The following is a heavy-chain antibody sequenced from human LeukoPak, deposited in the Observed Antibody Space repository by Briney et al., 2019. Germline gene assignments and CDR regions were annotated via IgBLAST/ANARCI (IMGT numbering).Heavy chain of an antibody. J-gene: IGHJ4*02. CDR1: GFTFSSCS. CDR3: ARDELGIRTKFDY. Sequence: HGGSLRLSCAASGFTFSSCSMNWDRQAPGKGLDWVSSISSSSSYIYYADSVKGRFTISRDNAKNSLYLQMNSLRAEDTAVYYCARDELGIRTKFDYWGQGTLVTVSS. V-gene: IGHV3-21*01. CDR2: ISSSSSYI. D-gene: IGHD7-27*01.